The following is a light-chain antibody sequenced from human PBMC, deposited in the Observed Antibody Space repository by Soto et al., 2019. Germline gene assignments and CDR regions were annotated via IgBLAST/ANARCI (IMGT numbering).Light chain of an antibody. Sequence: QAVVTQEPSLTVSLGGTLTLTCGSSTGAVTSGHYPYWFQQRPGQAPRTLIYDTSNKHSWTPVRFSGSLLGGKAGLTLSGAQPEDEAEYYCLLSYSTSRVVFGGGTKLTVL. J-gene: IGLJ2*01. CDR2: DTS. CDR3: LLSYSTSRVV. V-gene: IGLV7-46*01. CDR1: TGAVTSGHY.